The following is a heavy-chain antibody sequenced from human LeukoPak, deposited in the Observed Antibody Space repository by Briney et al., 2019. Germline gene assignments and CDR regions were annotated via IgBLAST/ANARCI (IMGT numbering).Heavy chain of an antibody. CDR2: VSSDGYTT. V-gene: IGHV3-30*18. CDR1: GFTFSSYG. J-gene: IGHJ4*02. Sequence: PGGSLRLSCAASGFTFSSYGMHWVRQAPGKGLEWVAVVSSDGYTTYYADSLKGRFTISRDNSQNTLYLQMNSLRPEDTAVYYCAKEVGVADYFDYWGQGTLVTVTS. D-gene: IGHD6-19*01. CDR3: AKEVGVADYFDY.